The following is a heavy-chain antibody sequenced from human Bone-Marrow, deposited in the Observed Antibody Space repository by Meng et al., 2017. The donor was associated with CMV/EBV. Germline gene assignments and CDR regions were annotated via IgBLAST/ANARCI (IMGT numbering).Heavy chain of an antibody. J-gene: IGHJ4*01. CDR2: ISWNSGSI. D-gene: IGHD3-22*01. CDR3: AKAAGYYYDSSGNIDD. Sequence: SLKISCAASGLSFDDYAMRWVRQAPGKGLGWVSGISWNSGSIGYADSVKGRFTISRDNAKNSLYLQMNSLRAEDTALYYLAKAAGYYYDSSGNIDDWGQGTLVTVSS. CDR1: GLSFDDYA. V-gene: IGHV3-9*01.